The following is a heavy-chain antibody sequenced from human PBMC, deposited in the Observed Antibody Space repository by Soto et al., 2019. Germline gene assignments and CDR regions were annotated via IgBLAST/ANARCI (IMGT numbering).Heavy chain of an antibody. D-gene: IGHD5-12*01. CDR3: ARDSSSVVATIQFYY. CDR2: ISSSSSYI. J-gene: IGHJ4*01. CDR1: GFTFSSDS. Sequence: GGSLRLSCAASGFTFSSDSMNWVRQAPGKGLEWVSSISSSSSYIYYADSVKGRFTISRDNAKNSLYLQMNSLRAGDTAVYYCARDSSSVVATIQFYYRGQRTLVTVSA. V-gene: IGHV3-21*01.